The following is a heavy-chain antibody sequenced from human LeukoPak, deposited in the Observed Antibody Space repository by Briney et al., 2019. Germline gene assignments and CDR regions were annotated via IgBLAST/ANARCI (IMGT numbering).Heavy chain of an antibody. CDR2: ISAYNGNT. CDR1: GYTFTSYG. Sequence: ASVKVSCKASGYTFTSYGISWVRQAPGQGLERMGWISAYNGNTNYAQKLQGRVTMTTDTSTSTAYMELRSLRSEDTAVYYCARYDSSGYYYGEEAFDIWGQGTMVTVSS. CDR3: ARYDSSGYYYGEEAFDI. J-gene: IGHJ3*02. V-gene: IGHV1-18*01. D-gene: IGHD3-22*01.